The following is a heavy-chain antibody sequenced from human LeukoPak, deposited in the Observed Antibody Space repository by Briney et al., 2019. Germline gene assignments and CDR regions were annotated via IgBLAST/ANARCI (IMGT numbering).Heavy chain of an antibody. D-gene: IGHD3-16*01. CDR1: GGSIRSSSYY. V-gene: IGHV4-61*01. J-gene: IGHJ6*03. Sequence: PSETLSLTCTVSGGSIRSSSYYWGWIRQPPGKGLEWIGYIYYSGSTNYNPSLKSRVTISVDTSKNQFSLKLTSVTAADTAVYYCARETSQKGAHYMDVWGKGTTVTISS. CDR3: ARETSQKGAHYMDV. CDR2: IYYSGST.